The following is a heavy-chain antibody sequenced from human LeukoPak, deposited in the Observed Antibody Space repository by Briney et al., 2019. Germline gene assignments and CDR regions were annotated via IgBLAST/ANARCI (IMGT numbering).Heavy chain of an antibody. CDR3: AREITSGRFDP. CDR1: GFTFSSFW. D-gene: IGHD1-14*01. CDR2: IKQDGGEK. V-gene: IGHV3-7*01. Sequence: GGSLRLSCAASGFTFSSFWMSWVCQAPGKGLEWVAHIKQDGGEKYYVDSVKGRFTISRDNAKNSLYLQMNSLRAEDTAVYYCAREITSGRFDPWGQGTLVTVSS. J-gene: IGHJ5*02.